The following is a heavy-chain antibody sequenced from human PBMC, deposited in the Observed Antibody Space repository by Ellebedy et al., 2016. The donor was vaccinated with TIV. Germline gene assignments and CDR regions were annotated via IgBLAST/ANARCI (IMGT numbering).Heavy chain of an antibody. J-gene: IGHJ6*02. CDR2: ISGSGGST. D-gene: IGHD3-9*01. V-gene: IGHV3-23*01. CDR3: AKLGFVGYDILTGYPGNEDYYYGMDV. CDR1: GFTFSSYA. Sequence: GESLKISCAASGFTFSSYAMSWVRQAPGKGLEWVSAISGSGGSTYYADSVKGRFTISRDNSKNTLYLQMNSLRAEDTAVYYCAKLGFVGYDILTGYPGNEDYYYGMDVWGQGTTVTVSS.